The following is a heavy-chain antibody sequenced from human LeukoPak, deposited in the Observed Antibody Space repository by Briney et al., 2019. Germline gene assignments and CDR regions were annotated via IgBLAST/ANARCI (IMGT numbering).Heavy chain of an antibody. J-gene: IGHJ6*03. CDR1: GGSISDYY. Sequence: SETLSLTCTVSGGSISDYYWSWIRQPPGKGLEWIGWIFGSGSSNYNPSLKSRVTMSVDTSKNQFSLKLSSVTAADTAVYYCARDEIRGKGYYYYYMDVWGKGTTVTVSS. V-gene: IGHV4-59*12. CDR2: IFGSGSS. CDR3: ARDEIRGKGYYYYYMDV.